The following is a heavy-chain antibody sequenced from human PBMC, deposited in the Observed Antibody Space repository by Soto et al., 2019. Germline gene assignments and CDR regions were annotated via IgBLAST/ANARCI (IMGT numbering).Heavy chain of an antibody. CDR3: ARIHGPWFTMTEKYFDD. V-gene: IGHV2-26*01. D-gene: IGHD3-22*01. Sequence: XGPTLVTATETLTLTCTVSGFSLSNARMGVSCIRQPPWKALEWLAHIFSNDEKSYSTSLKRRLTISKDTSKSQVVLTMTNMEPVDTATYYCARIHGPWFTMTEKYFDDWGQGTLVTVSS. CDR1: GFSLSNARMG. J-gene: IGHJ4*02. CDR2: IFSNDEK.